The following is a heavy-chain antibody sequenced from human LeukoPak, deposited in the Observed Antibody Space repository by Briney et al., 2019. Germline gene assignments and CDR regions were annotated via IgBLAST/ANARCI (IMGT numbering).Heavy chain of an antibody. V-gene: IGHV1-8*01. Sequence: ASVKVSCKASGYTFTSYDINWVRQATGQGLEWMGWMNPNSGNTGYAQKFQGRVTMTRNTSISTAYMELSSLRSEDTAVYYCTRGYQQRRRYYYYYMDVWGKGTTVTISS. CDR2: MNPNSGNT. CDR1: GYTFTSYD. J-gene: IGHJ6*03. D-gene: IGHD2-2*01. CDR3: TRGYQQRRRYYYYYMDV.